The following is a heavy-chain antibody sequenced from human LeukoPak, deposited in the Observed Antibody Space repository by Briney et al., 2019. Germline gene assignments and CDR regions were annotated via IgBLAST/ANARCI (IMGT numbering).Heavy chain of an antibody. J-gene: IGHJ5*02. CDR2: ISSSSSTI. CDR1: GFTFSSYS. V-gene: IGHV3-48*04. CDR3: ARNAGVEKSNNWFDP. Sequence: GGYLRLSCVASGFTFSSYSMNWVRQAPGKGLEWVSYISSSSSTIYYADSVKGRFTISRDNAKNSLYLQMNSLRAEDTAVYYCARNAGVEKSNNWFDPWGQGTLVTVSS. D-gene: IGHD7-27*01.